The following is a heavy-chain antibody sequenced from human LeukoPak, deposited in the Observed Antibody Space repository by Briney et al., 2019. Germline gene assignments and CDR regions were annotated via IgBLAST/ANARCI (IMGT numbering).Heavy chain of an antibody. V-gene: IGHV3-7*03. J-gene: IGHJ6*02. D-gene: IGHD3-10*01. CDR1: GFTFSSYW. CDR3: ARVEDYYGSGPTPDYGMDV. Sequence: GGSLRLSCAASGFTFSSYWMSWVRQAPGKGLEWVANIKQDGSEKYYVDSVKGRFTISRDNANNSLYLQMNSLRAEDTAVYYCARVEDYYGSGPTPDYGMDVWGQGTTVTVSS. CDR2: IKQDGSEK.